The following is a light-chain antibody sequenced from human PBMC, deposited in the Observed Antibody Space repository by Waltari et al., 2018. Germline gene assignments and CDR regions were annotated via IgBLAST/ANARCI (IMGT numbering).Light chain of an antibody. Sequence: EIVLTQSPATLSLSPGDTATLSCRASQSVGSYFAWYQQKPGQPPRLLIYDASNRATGVPARFRGSGSGTDFTLTISNLEAEDFAVYYCQQRSSWTPHTFGQGARLEIK. V-gene: IGKV3-11*01. CDR3: QQRSSWTPHT. J-gene: IGKJ2*01. CDR1: QSVGSY. CDR2: DAS.